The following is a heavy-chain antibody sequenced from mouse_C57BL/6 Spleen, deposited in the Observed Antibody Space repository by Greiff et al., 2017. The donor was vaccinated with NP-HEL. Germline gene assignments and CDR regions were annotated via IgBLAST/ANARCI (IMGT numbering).Heavy chain of an antibody. D-gene: IGHD1-1*01. V-gene: IGHV5-9-1*02. CDR3: TRDNSSLYYAMDY. J-gene: IGHJ4*01. CDR1: GFTFSSYA. CDR2: ISSGGDYI. Sequence: EVMLVESGEGLVKPGGSLKLSCAASGFTFSSYAMSWVRQTPEKRLEWVAYISSGGDYIYYADTVKGRFTISRDNARNTLYLQMSSLKSEDTAMYYCTRDNSSLYYAMDYWGQGTSVTVSS.